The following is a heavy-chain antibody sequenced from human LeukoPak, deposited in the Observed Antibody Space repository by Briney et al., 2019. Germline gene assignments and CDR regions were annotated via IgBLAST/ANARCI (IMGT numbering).Heavy chain of an antibody. Sequence: GGSLRLSCAASGFTFSSYAMSWVRQAPGKGLEWVANIKQDGSKKSYVDSVKGRFTISRDNSKDTLYLQLNSLRAEDTAVYYCARGVGYCCDGACYGPPHYSCYSGLDVWGQGTTVTVSS. D-gene: IGHD2-21*02. CDR1: GFTFSSYA. V-gene: IGHV3-7*01. CDR3: ARGVGYCCDGACYGPPHYSCYSGLDV. J-gene: IGHJ6*02. CDR2: IKQDGSKK.